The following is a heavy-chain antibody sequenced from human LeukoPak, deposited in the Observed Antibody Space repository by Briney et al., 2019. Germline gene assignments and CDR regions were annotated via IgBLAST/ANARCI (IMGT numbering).Heavy chain of an antibody. CDR3: ARDSSGGSYLDV. CDR1: GFTFRTYD. V-gene: IGHV3-23*01. Sequence: GGSLRLSCAAYGFTFRTYDMSWVRQTPGKGLEWVSVVGSAANTYYADSVKGRFTISRDNSKNTVYLQMNSLRVEDTAVYYRARDSSGGSYLDVWGQGATVTVSS. J-gene: IGHJ6*02. D-gene: IGHD1-26*01. CDR2: VGSAANT.